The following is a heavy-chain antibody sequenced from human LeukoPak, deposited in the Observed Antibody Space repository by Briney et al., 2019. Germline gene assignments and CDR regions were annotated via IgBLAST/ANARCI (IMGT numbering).Heavy chain of an antibody. CDR2: IVVGSGNT. D-gene: IGHD3-9*01. V-gene: IGHV1-58*01. J-gene: IGHJ4*02. CDR1: GFTFTSSA. Sequence: SVKVSCKASGFTFTSSAVQWVRQARGQRLEWVRWIVVGSGNTNYAQKFQERVTITRDMSTSTAYMELSSLRSEDTAVYYCAADDGDILTAPGDYWGQGTLVTVSS. CDR3: AADDGDILTAPGDY.